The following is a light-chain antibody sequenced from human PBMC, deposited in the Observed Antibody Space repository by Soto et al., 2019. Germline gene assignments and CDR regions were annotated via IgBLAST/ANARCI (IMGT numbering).Light chain of an antibody. CDR3: QQRSDWPRT. Sequence: EVVLTQSPATLSLSPGERATLSCRASQSVSTYLAWYQQKPGQAPRLLIYYSSDRATGIPARFSGSGSGTDFTLTISRLEPEDFAVYYCQQRSDWPRTFGPGTKVDIK. V-gene: IGKV3-11*01. J-gene: IGKJ3*01. CDR1: QSVSTY. CDR2: YSS.